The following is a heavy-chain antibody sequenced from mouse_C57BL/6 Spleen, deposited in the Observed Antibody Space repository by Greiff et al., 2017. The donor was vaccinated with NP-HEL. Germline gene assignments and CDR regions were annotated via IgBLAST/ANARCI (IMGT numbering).Heavy chain of an antibody. CDR1: GYTFTDYN. CDR2: INPNNGGT. Sequence: EVQLQQSGPELVKPGASVKIPCKASGYTFTDYNMDWVKQSHGKSLEWIGDINPNNGGTIYNQMFKGKATLTVDKSSSTAYMELRSLTSEDTAVYYCARTSSNYEGYAMDYGGQGTSVTVSA. D-gene: IGHD2-5*01. CDR3: ARTSSNYEGYAMDY. V-gene: IGHV1-18*01. J-gene: IGHJ4*01.